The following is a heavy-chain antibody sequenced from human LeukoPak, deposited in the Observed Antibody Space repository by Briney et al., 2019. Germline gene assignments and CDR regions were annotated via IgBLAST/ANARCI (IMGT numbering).Heavy chain of an antibody. J-gene: IGHJ4*02. V-gene: IGHV4-39*01. CDR2: IFYSGRT. D-gene: IGHD3-22*01. CDR1: GASISSYY. Sequence: SQTLSLTCTVSGASISSYYWSWIRQPPGKGLEWVGTIFYSGRTNYNPSLKSRLTISVDTSKNQSSLRLSSVTAADSAVYYCVRQSGFSMIVVVFDYWGQGTLVTVSS. CDR3: VRQSGFSMIVVVFDY.